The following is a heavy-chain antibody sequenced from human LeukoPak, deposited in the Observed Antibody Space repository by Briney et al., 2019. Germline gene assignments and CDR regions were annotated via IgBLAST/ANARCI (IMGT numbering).Heavy chain of an antibody. D-gene: IGHD1-14*01. CDR2: INPNSGGT. CDR1: GYTFTGYY. V-gene: IGHV1-2*02. CDR3: ARVPRRWINQEYFQH. Sequence: ASVKVSCKASGYTFTGYYMHWVRQAPGQGLEWMGWINPNSGGTNYAQKFQGRVTMTRDTSISTAYMELSRLRSDDTAVYYCARVPRRWINQEYFQHWGQGTLVTVSS. J-gene: IGHJ1*01.